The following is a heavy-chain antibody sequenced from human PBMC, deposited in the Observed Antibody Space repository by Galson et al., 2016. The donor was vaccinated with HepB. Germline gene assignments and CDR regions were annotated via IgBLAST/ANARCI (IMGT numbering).Heavy chain of an antibody. V-gene: IGHV2-70*04. D-gene: IGHD1-26*01. CDR3: ARTPTFVGAPLALDI. Sequence: RQPPGKALEWLARIDWNDDTFYNTSLKTRLTISRDTSKNQVVLTMTNMDPVDTATYYCARTPTFVGAPLALDIWGQGTMVTVPS. CDR2: IDWNDDT. J-gene: IGHJ3*02.